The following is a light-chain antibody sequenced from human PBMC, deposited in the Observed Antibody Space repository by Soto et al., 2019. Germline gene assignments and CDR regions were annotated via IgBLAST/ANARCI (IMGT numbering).Light chain of an antibody. J-gene: IGLJ1*01. CDR3: SSYTTSSSYV. Sequence: QSALTQPASVSGSPGQSITISCTGTSSDVGGYIYVSWYQQHPGKAPKLMIYDVTSRPSGVSSRFSGSKSGNTASLTISGLQAEDEADYYCSSYTTSSSYVFGTGTKVTVL. CDR2: DVT. V-gene: IGLV2-14*01. CDR1: SSDVGGYIY.